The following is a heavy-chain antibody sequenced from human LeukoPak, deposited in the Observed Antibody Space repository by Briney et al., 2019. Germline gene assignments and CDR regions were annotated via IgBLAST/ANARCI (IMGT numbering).Heavy chain of an antibody. V-gene: IGHV1-18*01. CDR1: GYTFTSYG. CDR2: ISAYNGNT. D-gene: IGHD3-10*01. Sequence: ASVKVSCKASGYTFTSYGISWVRQAPGQGLEWMGWISAYNGNTNYAQKLQGRVTMTTDTSTSTAYMELRSLRSDDTAVYYCARDPYYGSGSYYGPGAFDIWGQGTMVTVSS. J-gene: IGHJ3*02. CDR3: ARDPYYGSGSYYGPGAFDI.